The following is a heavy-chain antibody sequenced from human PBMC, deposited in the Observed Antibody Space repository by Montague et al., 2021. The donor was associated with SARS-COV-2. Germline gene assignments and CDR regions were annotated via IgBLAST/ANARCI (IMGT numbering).Heavy chain of an antibody. CDR2: IYYSGSI. J-gene: IGHJ4*02. V-gene: IGHV4-59*01. CDR3: ARGREYSSSAGFDY. D-gene: IGHD6-6*01. Sequence: SETLSLTCTVSGGSISSYYWSWIRQPPGKGLEWIGYIYYSGSINYNPSLKSRVTISVDTSKNQFSLKLSSVTAADTAVYYCARGREYSSSAGFDYWGQGTLVTVSS. CDR1: GGSISSYY.